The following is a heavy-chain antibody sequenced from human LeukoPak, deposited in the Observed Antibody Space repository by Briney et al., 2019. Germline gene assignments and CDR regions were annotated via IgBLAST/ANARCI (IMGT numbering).Heavy chain of an antibody. Sequence: GASVKVSCKDSGYTFTGYYIHWVRQAPGQGLEWMGWINPNSGGTNYAQKFQGRVTITADEPTSTAYMELSSLSSEDTAVYCCARRTWELRINNWFDPWGQGTLVTVSS. V-gene: IGHV1-2*02. CDR3: ARRTWELRINNWFDP. D-gene: IGHD1-26*01. J-gene: IGHJ5*02. CDR1: GYTFTGYY. CDR2: INPNSGGT.